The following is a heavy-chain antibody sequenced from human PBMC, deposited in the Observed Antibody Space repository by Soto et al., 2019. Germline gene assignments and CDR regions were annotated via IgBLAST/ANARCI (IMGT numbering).Heavy chain of an antibody. Sequence: ASVKVSCKASGYTFTSYDINWVRQATGQGLEWMGWMNPNSGNTGYAQKFQGRVTMTRNTSISTAYMELSSLRSEDTAVYYCARGGDYGDYSSWFHYYYYMDVWGKGTTVTVSS. CDR1: GYTFTSYD. D-gene: IGHD4-17*01. J-gene: IGHJ6*03. CDR3: ARGGDYGDYSSWFHYYYYMDV. V-gene: IGHV1-8*01. CDR2: MNPNSGNT.